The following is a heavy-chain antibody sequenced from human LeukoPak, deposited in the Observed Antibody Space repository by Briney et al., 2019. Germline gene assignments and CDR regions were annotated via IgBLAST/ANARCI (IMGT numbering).Heavy chain of an antibody. J-gene: IGHJ6*03. Sequence: ASVKVSCKASGYTFTSYGISWVRQATGQGLEWMGWMNPNSGNTGYAQKFQGRVTMTRNTSISTAYMELSSLRSEDTAVYYCARGYYDSSGYYLALYYYYYMDVWGKGTTVTISS. CDR2: MNPNSGNT. CDR3: ARGYYDSSGYYLALYYYYYMDV. CDR1: GYTFTSYG. D-gene: IGHD3-22*01. V-gene: IGHV1-8*02.